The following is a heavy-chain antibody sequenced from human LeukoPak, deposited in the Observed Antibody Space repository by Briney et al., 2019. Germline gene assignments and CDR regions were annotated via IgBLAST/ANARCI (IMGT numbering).Heavy chain of an antibody. Sequence: SETLSLTCAVYGGSFSGYYWSWIRQPPGKGLEWIGEINHSGSTNYNPSLKSRVTISVDTSKNQSSLKLSSVTAADTAVYYCAREGPYFDYWGQGTLVTVSS. CDR1: GGSFSGYY. CDR2: INHSGST. J-gene: IGHJ4*02. V-gene: IGHV4-34*01. CDR3: AREGPYFDY.